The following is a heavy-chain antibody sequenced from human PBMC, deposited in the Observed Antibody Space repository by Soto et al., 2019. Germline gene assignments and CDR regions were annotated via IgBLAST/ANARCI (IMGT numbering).Heavy chain of an antibody. CDR3: AREKRKYYYDSSGSRDAFDI. CDR1: GFTFSSYA. CDR2: ISYDGSNK. J-gene: IGHJ3*02. Sequence: QVQLVESGGGVVQPGRSLRLSCAASGFTFSSYAMHWVRQAPGKGLEWVAVISYDGSNKYYADSVKGRFTISRDNSKNTLYLQMNSLRADDTAVYYCAREKRKYYYDSSGSRDAFDIWGQGTMVTVSS. D-gene: IGHD3-22*01. V-gene: IGHV3-30-3*01.